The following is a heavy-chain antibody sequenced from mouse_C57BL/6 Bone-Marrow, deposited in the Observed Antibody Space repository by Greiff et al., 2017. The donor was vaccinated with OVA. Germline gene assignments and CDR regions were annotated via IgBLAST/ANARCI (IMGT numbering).Heavy chain of an antibody. CDR2: IYPGDGDT. Sequence: LMESGASVKISCTASGYAFSSYWMNWVKQRPGKGLEWIGQIYPGDGDTNYNGKFKGKATLTADKSSSTAYMQLSSLTSEDSAVYFCARYVEQGMDYWGQGTSVTVSS. V-gene: IGHV1-80*01. J-gene: IGHJ4*01. CDR3: ARYVEQGMDY. CDR1: GYAFSSYW.